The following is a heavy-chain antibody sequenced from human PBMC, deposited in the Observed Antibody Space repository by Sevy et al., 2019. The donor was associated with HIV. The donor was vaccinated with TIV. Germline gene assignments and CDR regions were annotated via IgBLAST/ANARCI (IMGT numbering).Heavy chain of an antibody. CDR3: ARGNGGSYTPLDY. CDR2: VSGNSGAI. V-gene: IGHV3-48*01. D-gene: IGHD3-10*01. J-gene: IGHJ4*02. CDR1: GFTFSSYS. Sequence: GGSLRLSCAASGFTFSSYSMNWVRQAPEKGLEWISFVSGNSGAINYADSVKGRFTISRDNAKNSLYLQMNSLRVDDTAVYYCARGNGGSYTPLDYWGQGTLVTVSS.